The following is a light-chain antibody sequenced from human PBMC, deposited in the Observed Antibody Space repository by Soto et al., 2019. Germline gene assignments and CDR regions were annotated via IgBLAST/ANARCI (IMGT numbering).Light chain of an antibody. CDR3: QQSYSTSPT. Sequence: DIHMTQSPSSLSASVGARVTITCRASQSISSYVNWYQQKSGQAPKLLIYAASSLRSGVPSRFSGTGSGTDFTLTITSLQPEDFASYHCQQSYSTSPTFGQGTKLEIK. V-gene: IGKV1-39*01. CDR2: AAS. CDR1: QSISSY. J-gene: IGKJ2*01.